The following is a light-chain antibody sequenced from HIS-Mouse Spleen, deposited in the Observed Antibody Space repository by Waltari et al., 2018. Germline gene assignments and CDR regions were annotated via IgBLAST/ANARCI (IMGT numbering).Light chain of an antibody. J-gene: IGLJ3*02. CDR3: NSRDSSGNHWV. CDR1: SLRSYY. Sequence: SSELTQDPAVSVALGQTVRITCQGDSLRSYYASWYRQKPGQAPVLVIYGKNNRPSGIHDRFSGSSSGNTASLTITGAQAEDEADYYCNSRDSSGNHWVFGGGTKLTVL. CDR2: GKN. V-gene: IGLV3-19*01.